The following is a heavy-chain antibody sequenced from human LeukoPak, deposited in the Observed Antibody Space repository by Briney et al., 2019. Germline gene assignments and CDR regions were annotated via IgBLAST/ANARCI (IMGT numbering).Heavy chain of an antibody. CDR1: GYTFTTHW. J-gene: IGHJ4*02. D-gene: IGHD4-11*01. CDR3: ARLYSNYLVDY. V-gene: IGHV5-51*01. Sequence: GESLKISCKGSGYTFTTHWIAWVRQMPGKGLEWMGIIYPGDSDTRYSPSFQGQVTISADKSISTAYLQWSSLKGSDTAMYYCARLYSNYLVDYWGQGTLVTVSS. CDR2: IYPGDSDT.